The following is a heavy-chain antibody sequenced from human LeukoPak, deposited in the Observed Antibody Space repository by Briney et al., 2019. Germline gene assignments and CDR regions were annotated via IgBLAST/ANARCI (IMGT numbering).Heavy chain of an antibody. CDR1: GFTFSSYW. J-gene: IGHJ6*02. Sequence: GGSLRLSCAASGFTFSSYWMSWVRQAPGKGLEWVANIKQDGSEKYYVDSVKGRFTISRDNAKNSLYLQMNSLRAEDTAVYYCAGGSYYLVDYYYGMDVWGQGTTVTVSS. D-gene: IGHD1-26*01. CDR3: AGGSYYLVDYYYGMDV. V-gene: IGHV3-7*01. CDR2: IKQDGSEK.